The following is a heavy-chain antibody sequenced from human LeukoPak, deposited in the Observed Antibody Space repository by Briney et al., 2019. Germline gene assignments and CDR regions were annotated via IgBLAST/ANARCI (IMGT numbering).Heavy chain of an antibody. V-gene: IGHV3-53*01. Sequence: GGSLRLSCAASGFTVSSNHMTWVRQAPGKGLEWVSEIYTGGLTFYADSVTGRFTISRDNSKNTVYLQMNSLGVEDTARYYCARDNAPAGGGLDYWGQGTLVTVSA. CDR2: IYTGGLT. D-gene: IGHD2-2*01. CDR1: GFTVSSNH. J-gene: IGHJ4*02. CDR3: ARDNAPAGGGLDY.